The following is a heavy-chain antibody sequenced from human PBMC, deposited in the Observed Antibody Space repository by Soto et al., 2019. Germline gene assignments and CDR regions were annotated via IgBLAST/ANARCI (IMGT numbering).Heavy chain of an antibody. CDR3: TTDTYATMMVVRFVS. CDR2: IKSKIHGGTT. Sequence: EVQLVESGGGLVKPGGSLRLSCAASGFTFSNDWINWVRQAPGKGLEWVGRIKSKIHGGTTDFAAPVIGRCAISRDDSSIMVNLQMNSLKTEDTGIYYRTTDTYATMMVVRFVSLGHGTLVTVTS. V-gene: IGHV3-15*07. CDR1: GFTFSNDW. D-gene: IGHD3-22*01. J-gene: IGHJ5*01.